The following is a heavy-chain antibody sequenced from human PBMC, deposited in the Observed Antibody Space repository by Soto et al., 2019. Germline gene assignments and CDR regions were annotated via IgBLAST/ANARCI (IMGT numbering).Heavy chain of an antibody. CDR2: IYYSGST. D-gene: IGHD4-4*01. CDR1: GGSISSYY. CDR3: ARARPGSRSNYWFDP. V-gene: IGHV4-59*01. Sequence: SETLSLTCTVSGGSISSYYWSWIRQPPGKGLEWIGYIYYSGSTNYNPSLKSRVTISVDTSKNQFSLKLSSVTAADTAVYYCARARPGSRSNYWFDPWGQGTLVTVSP. J-gene: IGHJ5*02.